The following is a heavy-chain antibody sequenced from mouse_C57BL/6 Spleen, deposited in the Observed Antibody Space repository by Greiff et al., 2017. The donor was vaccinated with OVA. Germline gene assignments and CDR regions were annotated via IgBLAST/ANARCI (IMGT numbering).Heavy chain of an antibody. CDR3: ARPLGSSPYYFDY. CDR2: INPYNGGT. Sequence: VQLQQSGPVLVKPGASVKMSCKASGYTFTDYYMNWVKQSHGKSLEWIGVINPYNGGTSYNQKFKGKATLTVDKSSSKAYMELNSLTSEDSAVYYCARPLGSSPYYFDYWGQGTTLTVSS. D-gene: IGHD1-1*01. V-gene: IGHV1-19*01. CDR1: GYTFTDYY. J-gene: IGHJ2*01.